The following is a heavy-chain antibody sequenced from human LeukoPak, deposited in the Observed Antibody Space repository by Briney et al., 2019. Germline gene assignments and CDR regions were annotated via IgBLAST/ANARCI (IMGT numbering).Heavy chain of an antibody. D-gene: IGHD6-6*01. V-gene: IGHV4-59*08. Sequence: PSETLSLTCTVSGDSIRPDYWNWIRQSPGKGLEWLGYISYSGNTNYHPSVKSRVTISLDTSKNHFSLRLNSVTAADTAVYYCARRSLIAAEDYWGQGTLVTVSS. CDR2: ISYSGNT. J-gene: IGHJ4*02. CDR1: GDSIRPDY. CDR3: ARRSLIAAEDY.